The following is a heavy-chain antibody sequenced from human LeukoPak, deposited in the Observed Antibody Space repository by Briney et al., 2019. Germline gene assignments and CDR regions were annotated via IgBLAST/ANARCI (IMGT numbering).Heavy chain of an antibody. CDR1: GYTFTHYY. CDR3: ARRGDRGNHADY. J-gene: IGHJ4*02. CDR2: INPSSGST. V-gene: IGHV1-46*01. D-gene: IGHD1-14*01. Sequence: ASVKVSCKASGYTFTHYYMHWVRQAPGQGLEWMGRINPSSGSTAYAQKFQDRLTLTRDMSASTFYMELSSLGSEDTAVYYCARRGDRGNHADYWGQGTLVTVSS.